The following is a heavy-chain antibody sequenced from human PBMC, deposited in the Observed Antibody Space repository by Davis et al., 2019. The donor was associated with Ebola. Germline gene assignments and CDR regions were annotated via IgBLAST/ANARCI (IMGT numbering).Heavy chain of an antibody. Sequence: GSLRLSCAVYGGSFSGYYWSWIRQPPGKGLEWIGYISYSGSTNYNPSLKSRVTISVDTSKNQFSLKLSSVTAADTAVYYCARDEIAARRDYYYYYGMDVWGQGTTVTVSS. CDR3: ARDEIAARRDYYYYYGMDV. D-gene: IGHD6-6*01. CDR1: GGSFSGYY. V-gene: IGHV4-59*01. CDR2: ISYSGST. J-gene: IGHJ6*02.